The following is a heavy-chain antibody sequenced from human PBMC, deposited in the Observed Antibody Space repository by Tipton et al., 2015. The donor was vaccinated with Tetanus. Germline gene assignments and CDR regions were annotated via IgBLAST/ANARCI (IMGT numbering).Heavy chain of an antibody. J-gene: IGHJ5*02. Sequence: TLSLTCSVSGVSISTTNYWTWVRQPPGKGLEWIAEIFHNGTTNYNPSFKGRVTMSLDRSKNQFSLKLTSVTAADTAMYYCARGSDIVVVPGVTRADWFDPWGQGTLVTVSS. CDR2: IFHNGTT. CDR1: GVSISTTNY. CDR3: ARGSDIVVVPGVTRADWFDP. V-gene: IGHV4-4*02. D-gene: IGHD2-2*01.